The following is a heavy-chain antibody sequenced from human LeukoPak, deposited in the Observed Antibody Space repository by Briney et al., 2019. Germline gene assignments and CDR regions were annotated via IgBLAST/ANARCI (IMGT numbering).Heavy chain of an antibody. D-gene: IGHD3-16*01. CDR3: ARDLITREDRFDY. CDR2: IYHSGNT. V-gene: IGHV4-59*01. J-gene: IGHJ4*02. Sequence: SETLSLTCTVSGGSISSYYWSWIRQPPGKGLEWIGYIYHSGNTNYNPSLKSRVTISVDTSRNQFSLKLSSVTAADTAVYYCARDLITREDRFDYWGQGTLVTVSS. CDR1: GGSISSYY.